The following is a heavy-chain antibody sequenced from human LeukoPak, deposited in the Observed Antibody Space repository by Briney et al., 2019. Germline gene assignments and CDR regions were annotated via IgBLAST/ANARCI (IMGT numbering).Heavy chain of an antibody. CDR2: ISSSGSTI. V-gene: IGHV3-11*01. CDR1: GFTFSDYY. Sequence: PGGSLRLSCAASGFTFSDYYMSWIRQAPGKGLEWVSYISSSGSTIYYADSVKGRFTISRDNSKNSLYLQMNSLRAEDTAVYYCARDCYDSSGYPGVLCWGQGTLVTVSS. D-gene: IGHD3-22*01. CDR3: ARDCYDSSGYPGVLC. J-gene: IGHJ4*02.